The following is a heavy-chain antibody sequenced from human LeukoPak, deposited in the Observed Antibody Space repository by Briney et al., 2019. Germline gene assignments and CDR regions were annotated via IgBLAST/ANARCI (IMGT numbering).Heavy chain of an antibody. CDR2: IYYSGST. V-gene: IGHV4-39*07. J-gene: IGHJ3*02. D-gene: IGHD6-6*01. Sequence: PSETLSLTCTVSGGSISSSSYYWGWIRQPPGKGLEWIGSIYYSGSTYYNPSLKSRVTISVDTSKNQFSLKLSSVTAADTAVYYCARPSIAQRGGAFDIWGQGTMVTVSS. CDR1: GGSISSSSYY. CDR3: ARPSIAQRGGAFDI.